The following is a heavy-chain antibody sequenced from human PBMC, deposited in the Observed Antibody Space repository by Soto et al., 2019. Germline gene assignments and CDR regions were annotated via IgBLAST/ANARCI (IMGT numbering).Heavy chain of an antibody. D-gene: IGHD5-18*01. CDR1: GGSFSGYY. CDR2: INHSGST. J-gene: IGHJ4*02. Sequence: KPSETLSLTCAVYGGSFSGYYWSWIRQPPGKGLEWIGEINHSGSTNYNPSLKSRVTISVDTSKNQFSLKLSSVTAADTAVYYCARTVDTAMCSDYWGQGTLVTVSS. V-gene: IGHV4-34*01. CDR3: ARTVDTAMCSDY.